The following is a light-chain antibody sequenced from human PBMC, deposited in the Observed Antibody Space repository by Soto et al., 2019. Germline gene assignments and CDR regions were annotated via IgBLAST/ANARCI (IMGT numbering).Light chain of an antibody. Sequence: DLQMTQSPSSLSASVGDRVTITCRASQGISNDLAWYQQKPGKVPKLLIYAASTLQSVVPSRLSGSGSATDFSLTISSLQPEDVATYYCQKYNSVPVTFGGGTKVEIK. CDR2: AAS. J-gene: IGKJ4*01. CDR3: QKYNSVPVT. CDR1: QGISND. V-gene: IGKV1-27*01.